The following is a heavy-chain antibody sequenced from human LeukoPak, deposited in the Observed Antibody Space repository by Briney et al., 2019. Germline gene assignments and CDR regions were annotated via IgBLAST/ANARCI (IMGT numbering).Heavy chain of an antibody. D-gene: IGHD3-22*01. CDR1: GFTVSSNS. J-gene: IGHJ4*02. CDR3: ARVSVYYYDSSGYYLDY. CDR2: IYSDNT. Sequence: GGSLRLSCTVSGFTVSSNSMSWVRQAPGKGLEWVSFIYSDNTHYSDSVKGRFTISRDNSKNTLYLQMNSLRAEDTAVYYCARVSVYYYDSSGYYLDYWGQGTLVTVSS. V-gene: IGHV3-53*01.